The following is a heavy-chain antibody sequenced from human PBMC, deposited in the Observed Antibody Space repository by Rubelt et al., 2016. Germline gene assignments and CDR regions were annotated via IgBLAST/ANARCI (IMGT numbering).Heavy chain of an antibody. D-gene: IGHD4-17*01. CDR2: IYHSGSI. J-gene: IGHJ6*02. CDR1: GGSISSTNW. CDR3: ARYSYGDHPKYHYSMDV. Sequence: QVQLQESGPGLVKPSGTLSLTCAVSGGSISSTNWWSWVRQPPGKGLEWIGEIYHSGSINYNPSLKGRVTISIDKSKNQFSLKLTSVTAADTAMYYCARYSYGDHPKYHYSMDVWGQGTTGTVSS. V-gene: IGHV4-4*02.